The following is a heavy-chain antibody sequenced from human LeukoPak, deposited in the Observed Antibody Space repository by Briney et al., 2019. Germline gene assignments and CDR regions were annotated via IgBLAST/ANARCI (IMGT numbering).Heavy chain of an antibody. D-gene: IGHD1-26*01. J-gene: IGHJ4*02. Sequence: SETLSLTCSVSGGSISSNTYSWGWVRQPPGEGLEWIGSISNSGSTYYNPSLKSRLTISVDTSKNQFSLKLTSVTAADTAVYYCARGSRRLADFHYWGQGTLVTVSS. CDR2: ISNSGST. CDR3: ARGSRRLADFHY. CDR1: GGSISSNTYS. V-gene: IGHV4-39*01.